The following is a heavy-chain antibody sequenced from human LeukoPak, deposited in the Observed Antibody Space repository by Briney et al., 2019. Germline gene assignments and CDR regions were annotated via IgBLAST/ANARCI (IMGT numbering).Heavy chain of an antibody. V-gene: IGHV3-48*01. CDR1: GFTFSSYS. D-gene: IGHD6-13*01. Sequence: RGSLRLSCAASGFTFSSYSMNWVRQAPGKGLEWVSYISSSSSTIYYADSVKGRFTISRDNAKNSLYLQMNSLRAEDTAVYYCARRQQVFDYWGQGTLVTVSS. CDR2: ISSSSSTI. CDR3: ARRQQVFDY. J-gene: IGHJ4*02.